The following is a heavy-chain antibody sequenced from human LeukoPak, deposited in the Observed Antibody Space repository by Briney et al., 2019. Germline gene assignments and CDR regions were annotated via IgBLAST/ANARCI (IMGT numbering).Heavy chain of an antibody. J-gene: IGHJ3*02. CDR1: GGSFSGYY. CDR3: ARDDPRSSSLPHNAFDI. CDR2: IYTSGST. D-gene: IGHD6-6*01. V-gene: IGHV4-4*07. Sequence: SETLSLTCAVYGGSFSGYYWTWIRQPAGKGLEWIGRIYTSGSTNYNPSLKSRVTISVDTSKNQFSLKLSSVTAADTAMYYCARDDPRSSSLPHNAFDIWGQGTMVTVSS.